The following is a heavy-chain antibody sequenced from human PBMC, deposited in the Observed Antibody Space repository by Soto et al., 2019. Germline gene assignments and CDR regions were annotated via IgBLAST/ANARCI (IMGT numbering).Heavy chain of an antibody. CDR2: IYYTGYT. V-gene: IGHV4-31*03. CDR3: TRGCSGGSCYSYYYGLDV. CDR1: GGSISSGGYN. J-gene: IGHJ6*02. D-gene: IGHD2-15*01. Sequence: SETLSLTCTVSGGSISSGGYNWSWIRQHPGKGLEWIGYIYYTGYTYYNPSLKSRVTISVDTSKNQFSLKLSSVTAADTAEYYCTRGCSGGSCYSYYYGLDVWGQGTTVTVSS.